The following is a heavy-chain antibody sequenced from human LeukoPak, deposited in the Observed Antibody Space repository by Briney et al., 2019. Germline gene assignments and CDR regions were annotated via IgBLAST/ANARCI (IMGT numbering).Heavy chain of an antibody. V-gene: IGHV4-31*03. J-gene: IGHJ5*02. Sequence: SETLSLTCTVSGGSISSGGYYWSWIRQHPGKGLEWIGYIYYSGSTYYNPSLKSRVTISVDTSKNQFSLKLSSVTAADTAVYYCTRFSFGRNWFDPWGQGTLVTVSS. CDR3: TRFSFGRNWFDP. CDR1: GGSISSGGYY. CDR2: IYYSGST. D-gene: IGHD3-10*01.